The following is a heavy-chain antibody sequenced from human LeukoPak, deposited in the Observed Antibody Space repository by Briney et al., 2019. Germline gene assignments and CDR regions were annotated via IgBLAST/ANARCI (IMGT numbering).Heavy chain of an antibody. V-gene: IGHV1-24*01. CDR2: FDPEDGET. CDR1: GYTLTELS. Sequence: ASVKVSCKVSGYTLTELSMHWVRQAPGKGLEWMGGFDPEDGETIYAQKFQGRVTMTEDTSTDTAYMELSSLRSEDTAVYYCATVAASMVRGVIISYWFDPWGQGTLVTVSS. D-gene: IGHD3-10*01. CDR3: ATVAASMVRGVIISYWFDP. J-gene: IGHJ5*02.